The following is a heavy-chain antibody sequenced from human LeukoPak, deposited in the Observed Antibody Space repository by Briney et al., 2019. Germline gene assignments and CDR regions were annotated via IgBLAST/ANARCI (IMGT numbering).Heavy chain of an antibody. Sequence: ASVKVSCKASGYTFTSYGISWVRQAPGQGLEWMGWISAHNGNTNYAQKLQGRVTMTTDTSTSTAYMELRSLRSDDTAVYYCARDFPMITFGGVIQGETFDYWGQGTLVTVSS. V-gene: IGHV1-18*01. D-gene: IGHD3-16*02. CDR2: ISAHNGNT. J-gene: IGHJ4*02. CDR1: GYTFTSYG. CDR3: ARDFPMITFGGVIQGETFDY.